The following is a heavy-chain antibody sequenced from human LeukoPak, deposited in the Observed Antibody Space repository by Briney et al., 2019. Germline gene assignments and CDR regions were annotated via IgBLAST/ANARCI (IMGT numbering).Heavy chain of an antibody. Sequence: EASVKVSCKASGYTFTGYYMHWVRQAPGQGLEWMGWINPNSGGTNYAQKFQGRVTMTRDTSISTAYMELSSLRSEDTAVYYCAASPVEMATQSWFDPWGQGTLVTVSS. D-gene: IGHD5-24*01. CDR2: INPNSGGT. V-gene: IGHV1-2*02. CDR3: AASPVEMATQSWFDP. J-gene: IGHJ5*02. CDR1: GYTFTGYY.